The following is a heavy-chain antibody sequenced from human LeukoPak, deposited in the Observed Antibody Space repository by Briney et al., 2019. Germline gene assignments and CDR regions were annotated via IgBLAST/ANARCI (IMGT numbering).Heavy chain of an antibody. CDR2: INYSGDTT. J-gene: IGHJ4*02. V-gene: IGHV3-23*01. CDR1: EFIFSDYA. D-gene: IGHD3-3*01. Sequence: GGSLRLSCAASEFIFSDYAMNWVRQAPGKGLEWVSTINYSGDTTYYADSVKGRFTISRDNAKNSLYLQMNSLRAEDTAVYYCARDRNTDFWSGYYTNYCDYWGQGTLVTVSS. CDR3: ARDRNTDFWSGYYTNYCDY.